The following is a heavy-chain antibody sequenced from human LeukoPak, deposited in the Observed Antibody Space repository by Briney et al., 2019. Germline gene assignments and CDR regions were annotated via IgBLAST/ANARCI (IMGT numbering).Heavy chain of an antibody. J-gene: IGHJ4*02. CDR2: INHSGST. Sequence: SETLSLTCAVYGGSFSGYYWSWIRQPPGKGLEWIGEINHSGSTNYNPSLKSRVTISVDTSKNQFSLKLSSVTAADTAVYYCARQRWLHPFDYWGQGTLVTVSS. D-gene: IGHD5-24*01. CDR3: ARQRWLHPFDY. V-gene: IGHV4-34*01. CDR1: GGSFSGYY.